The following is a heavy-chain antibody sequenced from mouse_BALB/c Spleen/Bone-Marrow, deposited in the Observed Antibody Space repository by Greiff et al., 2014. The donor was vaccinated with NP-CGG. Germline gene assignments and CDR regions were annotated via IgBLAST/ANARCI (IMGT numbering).Heavy chain of an antibody. CDR3: ARSGERYGAMDY. CDR1: GFTFSDYY. V-gene: IGHV5-4*02. CDR2: ISDGGSYT. D-gene: IGHD2-10*02. Sequence: EVKLQESGGGLVKPGGSLKLSCAASGFTFSDYYMCWIRQTPEKRLEWVATISDGGSYTYYPDSVKGRFTISRDNAKNSPYLQMSSLKSEDTAMYYCARSGERYGAMDYWGQGTSVTVSS. J-gene: IGHJ4*01.